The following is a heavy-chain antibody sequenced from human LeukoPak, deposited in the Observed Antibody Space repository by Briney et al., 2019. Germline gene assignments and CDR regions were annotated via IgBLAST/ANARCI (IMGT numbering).Heavy chain of an antibody. V-gene: IGHV1-2*02. D-gene: IGHD6-25*01. CDR3: ERGVYSSAFDY. Sequence: ASVKVSCKAAGYTFTGYYMHWVRQAPGQGREWMGWINPNSGGTNYAQKFQGRVTMTRDTSISTAYMELSRLRSDDTAVYYCERGVYSSAFDYWGQGTLVTVSS. CDR2: INPNSGGT. CDR1: GYTFTGYY. J-gene: IGHJ4*02.